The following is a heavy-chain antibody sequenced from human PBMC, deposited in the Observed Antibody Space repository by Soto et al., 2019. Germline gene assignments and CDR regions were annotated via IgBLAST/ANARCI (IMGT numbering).Heavy chain of an antibody. CDR3: ARDGSRGWSNLAY. CDR2: INPNSGGT. Sequence: GASAKVSSKASGDTFTGYHMHWLRQAPGQGLEWMGWINPNSGGTNYAQKFQGWVTISRDNSKNTVYLEMNSLRVEDTAVYYCARDGSRGWSNLAYWGQGTLVTVSS. D-gene: IGHD6-19*01. CDR1: GDTFTGYH. V-gene: IGHV1-2*04. J-gene: IGHJ4*02.